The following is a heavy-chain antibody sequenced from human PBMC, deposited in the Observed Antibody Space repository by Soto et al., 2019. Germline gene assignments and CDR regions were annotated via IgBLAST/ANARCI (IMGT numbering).Heavy chain of an antibody. D-gene: IGHD2-15*01. CDR1: GGSISSGGYY. V-gene: IGHV4-31*03. CDR2: IYYSGST. CDR3: ARGDCSGGSCYSWVQGYYYGMDV. Sequence: PSETLSLTCTVSGGSISSGGYYWSWIRQHPGKGLEWIGYIYYSGSTYYNPSLKSRVTISVDTSKNQFSLKLSSVTAADTAVYYCARGDCSGGSCYSWVQGYYYGMDVWGQGTTVTVSS. J-gene: IGHJ6*02.